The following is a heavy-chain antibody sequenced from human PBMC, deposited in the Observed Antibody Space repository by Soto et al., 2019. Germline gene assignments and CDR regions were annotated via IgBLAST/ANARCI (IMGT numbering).Heavy chain of an antibody. V-gene: IGHV4-59*08. Sequence: TLSLTCTVSGGSISSYYWSWIRQPPGKGLEWIGYIYYSGSTNYNPSLKSRVTISVDTSKNQFSLKLSSVTAADTAVYYCARRRHYMDVWGKGTTVTVSS. J-gene: IGHJ6*03. CDR2: IYYSGST. CDR3: ARRRHYMDV. CDR1: GGSISSYY.